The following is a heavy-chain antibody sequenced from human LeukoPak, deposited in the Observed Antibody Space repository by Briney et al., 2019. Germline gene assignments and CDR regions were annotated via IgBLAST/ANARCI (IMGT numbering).Heavy chain of an antibody. V-gene: IGHV3-48*03. J-gene: IGHJ6*02. Sequence: GGSLRLSCAASGFTFSSYEMNWVRQAPGKGLEWVSYISSSGSTIYYADSVKGRFTISRDNAKNSLYLQMNSLRAEDTAVYYCARSLGYFDWLPGYYYYYGMDVWGQGTTVTVSS. D-gene: IGHD3-9*01. CDR2: ISSSGSTI. CDR3: ARSLGYFDWLPGYYYYYGMDV. CDR1: GFTFSSYE.